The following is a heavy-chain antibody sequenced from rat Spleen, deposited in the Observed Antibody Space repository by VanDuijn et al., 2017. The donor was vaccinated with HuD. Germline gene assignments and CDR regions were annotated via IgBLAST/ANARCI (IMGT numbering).Heavy chain of an antibody. CDR1: GFTFRNYG. V-gene: IGHV5S14*01. CDR3: ARLGITLGAGHWFAY. D-gene: IGHD1-2*01. Sequence: EVQLVESGGGLVQPGRSLKLSCAASGFTFRNYGMAWVRQTLTKGLEWVAFINIGGGDTFYRDSVKGRFTISRDNAKNTQYLQMDSLSSEDTATYYCARLGITLGAGHWFAYWGQGVVVTVSS. CDR2: INIGGGDT. J-gene: IGHJ2*01.